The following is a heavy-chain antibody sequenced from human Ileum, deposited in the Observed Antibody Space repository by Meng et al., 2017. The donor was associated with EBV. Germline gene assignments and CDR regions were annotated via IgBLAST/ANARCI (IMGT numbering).Heavy chain of an antibody. CDR2: IRSKTDGGTT. Sequence: VSVVESGGGLVKSGGSFRLSCVASGFIFTNAWMSWVRQAPGKGLEWIGRIRSKTDGGTTDYAAPVKGRFTISRDDSKNTLYLQMNNLKTEDTAVYYCSTVSVVQLGTNRPWPWGQGTLVTVSS. CDR1: GFIFTNAW. V-gene: IGHV3-15*01. CDR3: STVSVVQLGTNRPWP. J-gene: IGHJ5*02. D-gene: IGHD2-8*01.